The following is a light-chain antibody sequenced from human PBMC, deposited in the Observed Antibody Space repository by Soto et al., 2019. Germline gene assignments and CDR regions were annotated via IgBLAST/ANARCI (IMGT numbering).Light chain of an antibody. CDR1: SSDVSGYNY. J-gene: IGLJ2*01. CDR3: SSYTSSSTLVV. Sequence: QSVLTQPASVSGSPGQSITISCTSSDVSGYNYVSWYQQHPDKAPKVMIYDVSNRPSGVSIRFSGSKSGNTASLTISGLQAEDEADYYCSSYTSSSTLVVFGGGTKVTVL. CDR2: DVS. V-gene: IGLV2-14*01.